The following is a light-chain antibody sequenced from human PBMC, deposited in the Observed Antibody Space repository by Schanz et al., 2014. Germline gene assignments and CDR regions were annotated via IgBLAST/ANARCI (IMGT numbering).Light chain of an antibody. V-gene: IGLV2-18*02. CDR3: ISYTSSRTKGV. CDR1: SSDVGSYDY. CDR2: NVS. Sequence: QSALIQPPSVSGSPGQSVTISCTGTSSDVGSYDYVSCCQQHPGTVPKPMIFNVSSQPSGVPDRFSGSRSGTTASMTISGVQAEDEVDYYCISYTSSRTKGVFGGGTKLTVL. J-gene: IGLJ3*02.